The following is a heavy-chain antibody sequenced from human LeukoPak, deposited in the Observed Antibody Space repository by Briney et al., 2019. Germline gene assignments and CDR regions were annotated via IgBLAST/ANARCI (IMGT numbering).Heavy chain of an antibody. D-gene: IGHD2-15*01. Sequence: SETLSLTCTVSGGSISSYYWSWIRQPPGKGLEWIGSIYYSGSTYYNPSLKSRVTISVDTSKNQFSLKLSSVTAADTAVYYCASERYCSGGSCYPNWFDPWGQGTLVTVSS. CDR2: IYYSGST. CDR1: GGSISSYY. J-gene: IGHJ5*02. V-gene: IGHV4-59*12. CDR3: ASERYCSGGSCYPNWFDP.